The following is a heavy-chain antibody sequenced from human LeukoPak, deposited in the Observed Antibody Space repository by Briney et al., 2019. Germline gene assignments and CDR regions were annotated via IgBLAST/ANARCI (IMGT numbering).Heavy chain of an antibody. CDR1: GFTFDDYG. Sequence: GGPLRLSCAASGFTFDDYGMSWVRQAPGKGLEWVSGINWNGGSTGYADSVKGRFTISRDNAKNSLYLQMNSLRAEDTALYYCARGSYYDWYYYMDVWGKGTTVTVSS. CDR2: INWNGGST. D-gene: IGHD3-22*01. CDR3: ARGSYYDWYYYMDV. V-gene: IGHV3-20*04. J-gene: IGHJ6*03.